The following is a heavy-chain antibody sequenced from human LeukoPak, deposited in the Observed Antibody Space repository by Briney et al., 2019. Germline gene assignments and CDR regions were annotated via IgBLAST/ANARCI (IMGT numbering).Heavy chain of an antibody. CDR3: ARFSPYDILTGYLGAYDAFDI. J-gene: IGHJ3*02. CDR1: GGSISSSSYY. CDR2: IYYSGST. V-gene: IGHV4-39*07. D-gene: IGHD3-9*01. Sequence: PSQTLSLTCTVSGGSISSSSYYWGWIRQPPGKGLEWIGSIYYSGSTYYNPSLKSRVTISVDTSKNQFSLKLSSVTAADTAVYYCARFSPYDILTGYLGAYDAFDIWGQGTMVTVSS.